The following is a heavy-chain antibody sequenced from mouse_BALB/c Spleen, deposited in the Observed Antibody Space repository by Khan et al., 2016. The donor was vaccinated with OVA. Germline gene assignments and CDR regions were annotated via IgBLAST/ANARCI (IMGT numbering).Heavy chain of an antibody. CDR1: GYTFTDYY. J-gene: IGHJ3*01. V-gene: IGHV1-77*01. CDR2: ISTGSGDT. CDR3: ARRNYVGYTGAY. Sequence: QVQLQQSGAELARPGASVKLSCKASGYTFTDYYINWVKQRTGQGLEWIGEISTGSGDTYYNEKFKGKATLTADKSSSTVYMQLSSLTAEAATDYFWARRNYVGYTGAYWGQGTLVTVSA. D-gene: IGHD1-2*01.